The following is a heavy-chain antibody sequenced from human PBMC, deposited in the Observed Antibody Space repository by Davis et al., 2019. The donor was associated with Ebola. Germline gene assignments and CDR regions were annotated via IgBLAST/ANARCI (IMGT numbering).Heavy chain of an antibody. Sequence: PGGSLRLSCAASGFTFSSYGMHWVRQAPGKGLEWVAVISYDGSNKYYADSVKGRFTISRDNSKNTLYLQMNSLRAEDTAVYYCASTSLGWGQGTLVTVSS. V-gene: IGHV3-30*03. D-gene: IGHD6-6*01. CDR3: ASTSLG. CDR2: ISYDGSNK. J-gene: IGHJ4*02. CDR1: GFTFSSYG.